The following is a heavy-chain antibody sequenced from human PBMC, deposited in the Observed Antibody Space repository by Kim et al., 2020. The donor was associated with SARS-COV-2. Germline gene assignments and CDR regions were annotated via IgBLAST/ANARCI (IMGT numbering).Heavy chain of an antibody. CDR1: GGSFSNYRYY. Sequence: SETLSLTCTVSGGSFSNYRYYWGWIRQPPGKGLEYIGSVYYTGTTYYNPSLKSRVTISLDPSKNQFSLSLTSMTATDTAVYYCAADSTIWGRMGRWGRGTLGTVSS. J-gene: IGHJ4*02. CDR2: VYYTGTT. CDR3: AADSTIWGRMGR. D-gene: IGHD2-2*01. V-gene: IGHV4-39*01.